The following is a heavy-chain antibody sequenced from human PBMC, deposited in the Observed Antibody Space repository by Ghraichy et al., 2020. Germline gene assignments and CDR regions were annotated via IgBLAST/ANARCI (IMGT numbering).Heavy chain of an antibody. CDR3: SRRYIAAADYYDS. CDR1: GASIRSSSYY. J-gene: IGHJ4*02. CDR2: IHYTGST. Sequence: LSLTCSVSGASIRSSSYYWGWVRQPPGKGLEWIGSIHYTGSTFYNPPLKSRATISVDTSKDQFSLKLSSVTAADTAVYYCSRRYIAAADYYDSWGQGTLVNVSS. D-gene: IGHD6-25*01. V-gene: IGHV4-39*01.